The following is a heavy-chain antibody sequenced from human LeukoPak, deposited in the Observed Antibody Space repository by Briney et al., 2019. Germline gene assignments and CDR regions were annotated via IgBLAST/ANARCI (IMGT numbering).Heavy chain of an antibody. J-gene: IGHJ3*02. CDR1: GYSFTNYW. D-gene: IGHD2-15*01. CDR2: IHPGDTDI. Sequence: GESLKISCKGSGYSFTNYWIGWVRQMPGKGLERVGIIHPGDTDIRHSPSFQGQVTISADKSISTAYLQWSSLKASDTAMYYCARRGWSAPIDAFDIWAKGQWSPSLQ. V-gene: IGHV5-51*01. CDR3: ARRGWSAPIDAFDI.